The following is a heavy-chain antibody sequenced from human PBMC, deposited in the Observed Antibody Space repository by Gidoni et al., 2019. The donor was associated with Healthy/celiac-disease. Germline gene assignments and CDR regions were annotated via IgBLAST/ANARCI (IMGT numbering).Heavy chain of an antibody. CDR2: IIPILGIA. CDR1: GGTFSSYA. J-gene: IGHJ4*02. Sequence: QVQLVQSGAEVKKPGSSVKVSCKASGGTFSSYAISWVRQAPGQWLEWMGMIIPILGIANSAQKFQGRVTITADKSTSTAYMELSSLRSEDTAVYYCARDPSAASLEYYFDYWGQGTLVTVSS. D-gene: IGHD2-2*01. CDR3: ARDPSAASLEYYFDY. V-gene: IGHV1-69*04.